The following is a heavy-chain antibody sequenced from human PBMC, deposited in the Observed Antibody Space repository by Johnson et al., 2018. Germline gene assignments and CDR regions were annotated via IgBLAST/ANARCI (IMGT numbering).Heavy chain of an antibody. D-gene: IGHD3-3*01. J-gene: IGHJ1*01. CDR3: AKAPVGWLGEGAEYFQH. V-gene: IGHV3-13*01. Sequence: EVQLVETGGGLVQPGGSLRLSCAASGFTFSSYDMHWVRQATGKGLEWVSAIGTAGDTYYPGSVKGLFTISRENAKNSLYLQMNSLRAEDTALYYCAKAPVGWLGEGAEYFQHWGQGTLVTVSS. CDR1: GFTFSSYD. CDR2: IGTAGDT.